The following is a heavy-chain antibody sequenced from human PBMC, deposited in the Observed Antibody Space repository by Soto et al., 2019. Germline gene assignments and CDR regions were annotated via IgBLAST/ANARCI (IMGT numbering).Heavy chain of an antibody. CDR2: ISAYNGNT. D-gene: IGHD6-19*01. J-gene: IGHJ5*02. Sequence: QVQLVQSGAEVKKPGASVKVSCKASGYTFTSYGISWVRQAPGQGLEWMGWISAYNGNTNYAQKLQGRVTMTTDTSTNTAYMELRSLRSDDTAVYYCARERTGYSSGWYFGWFDPWGQGTLVTVSS. CDR3: ARERTGYSSGWYFGWFDP. CDR1: GYTFTSYG. V-gene: IGHV1-18*01.